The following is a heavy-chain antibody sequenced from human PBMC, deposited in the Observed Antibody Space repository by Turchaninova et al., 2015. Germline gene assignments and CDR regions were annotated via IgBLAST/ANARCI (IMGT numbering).Heavy chain of an antibody. V-gene: IGHV3-64*01. D-gene: IGHD6-19*01. CDR1: GFTFGNCI. CDR3: AREYVAGTYDY. Sequence: EVQLVESGGGLVQPGGSLRLSCATSGFTFGNCIMHWVCQAPGEGLESVSAISRDGGTTDYATSGRGRCTISSDNSKNTLYLQMGSLRPDDMAVYYCAREYVAGTYDYWGRGTLVTVSS. CDR2: ISRDGGTT. J-gene: IGHJ4*02.